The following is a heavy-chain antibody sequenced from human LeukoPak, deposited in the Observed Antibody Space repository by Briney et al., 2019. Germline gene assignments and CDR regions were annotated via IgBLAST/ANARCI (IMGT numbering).Heavy chain of an antibody. CDR3: ARHSRYCSSTSCPYNWFDP. Sequence: PSETLSLTCTVSGGSISSSSYYWGWIRQPPGKGLEWIGSIYYSGSTYYNPSLKSRVTISVDTSKNQFSLKLSSVTAADTAVYYCARHSRYCSSTSCPYNWFDPWGQGTLVTASS. CDR1: GGSISSSSYY. J-gene: IGHJ5*02. V-gene: IGHV4-39*01. D-gene: IGHD2-2*01. CDR2: IYYSGST.